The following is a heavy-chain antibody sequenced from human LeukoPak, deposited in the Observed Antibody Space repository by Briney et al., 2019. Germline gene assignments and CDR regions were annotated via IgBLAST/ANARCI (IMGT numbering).Heavy chain of an antibody. J-gene: IGHJ6*03. D-gene: IGHD6-6*01. CDR2: IYYSGST. CDR3: ARVVAARPDYYYYMDV. Sequence: SETLSLTCTVSGGSISSSSYYWGWIRQPPGKGLEWIGSIYYSGSTNYNPSLKSRVTISVDTSKNQFSLKLSSVTAADTAVYYCARVVAARPDYYYYMDVWGKGTTVTVSS. V-gene: IGHV4-39*07. CDR1: GGSISSSSYY.